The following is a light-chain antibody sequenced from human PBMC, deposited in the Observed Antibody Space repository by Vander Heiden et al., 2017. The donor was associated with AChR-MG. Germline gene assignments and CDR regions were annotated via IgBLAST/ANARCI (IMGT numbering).Light chain of an antibody. V-gene: IGLV4-69*01. CDR3: QTWGPGFYV. CDR2: LNSDGSQ. CDR1: SGHTSNA. Sequence: QLVVTQSPSASASLGASVKLTCTLSSGHTSNAIAWHQQQPEKGPRFRMRLNSDGSQTKGDGIPDRFSGSSSVADRHLTISSLQSDDEADYFCQTWGPGFYVFGPGTKVTVL. J-gene: IGLJ1*01.